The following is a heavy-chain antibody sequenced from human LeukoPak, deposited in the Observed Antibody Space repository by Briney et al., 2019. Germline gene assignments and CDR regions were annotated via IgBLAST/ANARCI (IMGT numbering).Heavy chain of an antibody. CDR1: GFTFSSYE. Sequence: GGSLRLSCAASGFTFSSYEMNWVRQAPGKGLEWVSYISSSGSTIYYADSVKGRFTISRDNAKNSLYLQMNSLRAEDTAVYCCASALSDYYGSGSSDYWGQGTLVTVSS. D-gene: IGHD3-10*01. CDR2: ISSSGSTI. V-gene: IGHV3-48*03. J-gene: IGHJ4*02. CDR3: ASALSDYYGSGSSDY.